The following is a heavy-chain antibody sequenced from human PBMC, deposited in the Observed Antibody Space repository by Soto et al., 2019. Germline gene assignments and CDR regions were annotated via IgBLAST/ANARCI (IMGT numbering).Heavy chain of an antibody. D-gene: IGHD6-13*01. J-gene: IGHJ6*02. CDR3: AKDLSSRYAVDYYYGMDV. Sequence: QVQLVESGGGVVQPGRSLRLSCAASGFTFSSYGMHWVRQAPGKGLEWVAVISYDGSNKYYADSVKGRFTISRDNTKNTLDLKMKSLRDEDMDVYYCAKDLSSRYAVDYYYGMDVWGQGTTVTVSS. CDR2: ISYDGSNK. CDR1: GFTFSSYG. V-gene: IGHV3-30*18.